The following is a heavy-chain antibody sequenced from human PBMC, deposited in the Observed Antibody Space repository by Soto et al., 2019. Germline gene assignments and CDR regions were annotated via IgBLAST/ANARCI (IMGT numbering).Heavy chain of an antibody. CDR1: GGSISSSSYY. D-gene: IGHD5-18*01. V-gene: IGHV4-39*02. CDR2: IYYSGST. CDR3: AREVRSAMVDYYYYYGMDV. Sequence: PSETLSLTCTVSGGSISSSSYYWGWIRQPPGKGLEWIGSIYYSGSTYYNPSLKSRVTISVDTSKNQFSLKLSSVTAADTAVYYCAREVRSAMVDYYYYYGMDVWGQGTTVTVSS. J-gene: IGHJ6*02.